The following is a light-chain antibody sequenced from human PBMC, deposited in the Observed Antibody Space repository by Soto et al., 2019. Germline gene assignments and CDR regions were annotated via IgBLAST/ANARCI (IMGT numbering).Light chain of an antibody. CDR2: EIN. J-gene: IGLJ1*01. CDR1: CSDFGAYDY. V-gene: IGLV2-8*01. Sequence: QSALTQPPSASGSPGQSVTISCTGTCSDFGAYDYVSWYKQHPGKAPKLMIYEINKRPSGVPDRFSGSKSGNTAARTVSGLQAEDEVDYYCSSFAGSNNFTYVFGTGTKLTVL. CDR3: SSFAGSNNFTYV.